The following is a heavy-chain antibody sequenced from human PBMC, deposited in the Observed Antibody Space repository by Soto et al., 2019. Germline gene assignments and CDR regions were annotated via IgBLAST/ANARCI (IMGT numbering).Heavy chain of an antibody. CDR2: IYYSGST. Sequence: QVQLQESGPGLVKPSQTLSLTCTVSGGSISSGGYYWSWIRQHPGKGLEWIGYIYYSGSTYYNPSLKSRVTISVYTSKNQFSLKLSSVTAADTAVYYCARSRYSSGWWDYWGQGTLVTVSS. CDR3: ARSRYSSGWWDY. J-gene: IGHJ4*02. CDR1: GGSISSGGYY. D-gene: IGHD6-19*01. V-gene: IGHV4-31*03.